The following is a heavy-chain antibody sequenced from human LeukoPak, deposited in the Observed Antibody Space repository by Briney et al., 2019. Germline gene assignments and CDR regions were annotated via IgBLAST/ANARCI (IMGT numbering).Heavy chain of an antibody. J-gene: IGHJ4*02. Sequence: GGSLRLSCAASGFTFSSYSMNWVRQAPGKGLEWVSSISSSSSYIYYADSVKGRFTISRDNAKNSLYLQMNSLRAEDTAVYYCARVKIFGVGSKDYFDYWGQGTLVTVSS. D-gene: IGHD3-3*01. CDR2: ISSSSSYI. V-gene: IGHV3-21*01. CDR1: GFTFSSYS. CDR3: ARVKIFGVGSKDYFDY.